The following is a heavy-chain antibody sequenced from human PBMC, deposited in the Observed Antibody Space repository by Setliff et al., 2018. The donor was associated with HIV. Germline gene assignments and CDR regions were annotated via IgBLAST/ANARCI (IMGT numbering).Heavy chain of an antibody. J-gene: IGHJ5*02. CDR1: GGPLSTSSFY. Sequence: KPSETLSLTCTVSGGPLSTSSFYWGWIRQPPGKRLQWIGSIYFSGSTYYNPSLKSRVTISVDTSKNQFSLKLRSVTAADTGIYYCARHRSYGDYDPNWFDPWGQGTLVTVSS. V-gene: IGHV4-39*01. D-gene: IGHD4-17*01. CDR3: ARHRSYGDYDPNWFDP. CDR2: IYFSGST.